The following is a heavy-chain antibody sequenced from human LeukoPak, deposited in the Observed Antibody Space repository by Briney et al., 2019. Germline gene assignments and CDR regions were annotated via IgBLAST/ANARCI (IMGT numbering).Heavy chain of an antibody. CDR2: ISYDGSNK. Sequence: PGGSLRLSCAASGFTYSSYAMHWVRQAPGKGLEWVAVISYDGSNKYYADSVKGRFTISRDNSKNTLYLQMNSLRAEDTAVYYCGKADSRSSPPHFNYWGQGTLVTFSS. CDR1: GFTYSSYA. J-gene: IGHJ4*02. CDR3: GKADSRSSPPHFNY. D-gene: IGHD6-6*01. V-gene: IGHV3-30-3*01.